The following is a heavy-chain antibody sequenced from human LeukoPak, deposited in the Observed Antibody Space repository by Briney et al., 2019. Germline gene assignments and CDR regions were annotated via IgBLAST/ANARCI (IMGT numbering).Heavy chain of an antibody. CDR2: IYTSGST. CDR3: AGLRDGSNLFHY. Sequence: SETLSLTCTVSGGSISSYYWSRIRQPAGKGLEWIGRIYTSGSTNYNPSLKSRATMSVDTSKNQFSLKLSSVTAADTAVYYCAGLRDGSNLFHYWGQGTLVTVPS. D-gene: IGHD5-24*01. V-gene: IGHV4-4*07. CDR1: GGSISSYY. J-gene: IGHJ4*02.